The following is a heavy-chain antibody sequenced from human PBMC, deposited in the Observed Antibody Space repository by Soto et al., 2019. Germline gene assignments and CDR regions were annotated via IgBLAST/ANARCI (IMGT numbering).Heavy chain of an antibody. CDR3: ARVIVVEPAAEDYYYYYGMDV. V-gene: IGHV1-2*02. Sequence: ASVKVSCKASGYTFTGNYMHWVRQAPGQGLEWMGWINPNSGGTKYAQKFQGRVTMTRDTSISTAYMELSRLRSDDTAVYYCARVIVVEPAAEDYYYYYGMDVWGQATTVTVSS. J-gene: IGHJ6*02. D-gene: IGHD2-2*01. CDR2: INPNSGGT. CDR1: GYTFTGNY.